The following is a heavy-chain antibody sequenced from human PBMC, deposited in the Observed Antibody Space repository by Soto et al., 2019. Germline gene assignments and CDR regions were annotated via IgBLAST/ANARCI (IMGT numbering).Heavy chain of an antibody. CDR1: GFSFNTYE. CDR2: ISSSGSTI. Sequence: EVQLVESGGGLVQPGGSLRLSCAASGFSFNTYEMNWVRQAPGKGLEWVSYISSSGSTIYYADSVKGRFTVFRDNGKNSLYLQMNSLRAEDTAVYYCAYGGSCDYWGQGTQVTVSS. CDR3: AYGGSCDY. J-gene: IGHJ4*02. D-gene: IGHD1-26*01. V-gene: IGHV3-48*03.